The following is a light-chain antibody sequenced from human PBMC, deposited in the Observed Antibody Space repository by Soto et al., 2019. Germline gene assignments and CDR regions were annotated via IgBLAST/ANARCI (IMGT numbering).Light chain of an antibody. CDR3: QQHNSYPIT. Sequence: DIVLTQTPLSSPVTLGQPASISCRSSQNLVYSYGNTYLSWLQQRPGQPARLLIYQISNRYSGVPERFSGSGAGTDFTLTISNLQPEDFATYHCQQHNSYPITFGPGTKVD. J-gene: IGKJ3*01. CDR2: QIS. CDR1: QNLVYSYGNTY. V-gene: IGKV2-24*01.